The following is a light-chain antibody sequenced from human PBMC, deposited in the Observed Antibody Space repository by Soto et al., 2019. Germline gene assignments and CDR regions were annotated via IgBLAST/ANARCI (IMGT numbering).Light chain of an antibody. Sequence: EIVLTQSPATLSLSPGERATLSCRASQSVSSNLAWYQQKPGQAPRFLIYGASTRATGIPARFSGSGSGTEFTLTISSLQSEDFAVYYCQQYNNWPPTFGQGTKVDIK. J-gene: IGKJ1*01. V-gene: IGKV3-15*01. CDR3: QQYNNWPPT. CDR1: QSVSSN. CDR2: GAS.